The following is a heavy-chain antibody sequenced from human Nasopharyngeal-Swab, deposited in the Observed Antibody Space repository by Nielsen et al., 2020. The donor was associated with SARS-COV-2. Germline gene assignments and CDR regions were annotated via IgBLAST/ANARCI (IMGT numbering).Heavy chain of an antibody. CDR1: GFTFSSYA. J-gene: IGHJ5*02. D-gene: IGHD1-1*01. V-gene: IGHV3-23*01. Sequence: GESLKISCAASGFTFSSYAMSWVRQAPGKGLEWVSAISGSGGSTYYADSVKGRFTISRDNVKNSLYLQMDSLRVEDTAVYYCASRPGPGTAFDLWGQGTLVTVSS. CDR3: ASRPGPGTAFDL. CDR2: ISGSGGST.